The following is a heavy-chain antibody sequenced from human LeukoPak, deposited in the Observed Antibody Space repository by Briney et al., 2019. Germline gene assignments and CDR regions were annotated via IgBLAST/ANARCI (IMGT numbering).Heavy chain of an antibody. V-gene: IGHV4-59*01. D-gene: IGHD2-8*01. CDR1: GGSISSYY. Sequence: PSETLSLTCTVSGGSISSYYWSWIRQPPGKGLEWIGYIYYSGSTNYNPSLKSRVTISVDTSNNQFSLKLSSVTAADTAVYYCARGDIVLMVYAATIDAFDIWGEGTMVAVSS. CDR3: ARGDIVLMVYAATIDAFDI. J-gene: IGHJ3*02. CDR2: IYYSGST.